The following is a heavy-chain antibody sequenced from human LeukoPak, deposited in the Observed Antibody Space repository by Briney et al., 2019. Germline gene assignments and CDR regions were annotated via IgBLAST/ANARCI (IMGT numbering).Heavy chain of an antibody. J-gene: IGHJ4*02. CDR2: IRYDGSKI. V-gene: IGHV3-30*02. CDR3: ATAVFDY. CDR1: GFKFSDYG. Sequence: GESLQISCVGSGFKFSDYGLHWFRQAPGKGLEWVAFIRYDGSKIVYEVSLKGRFTDCRDNSEKTLYLQMSGLRSGDTAVYYCATAVFDYWGQGTLVTVSS.